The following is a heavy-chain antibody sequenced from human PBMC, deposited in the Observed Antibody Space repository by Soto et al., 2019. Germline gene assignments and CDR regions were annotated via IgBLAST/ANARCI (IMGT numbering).Heavy chain of an antibody. D-gene: IGHD6-19*01. Sequence: EVRLVESGGGLVQPGGSLRLSCAASDFVFSNYEMSWVRQAPGKGLESIAYISSSGGIKYYADSVKGRFTILRDNSKNSLYLQMNSLKAEDTALYFCARGHYRSGWFDCWGQGTLVTVSS. CDR3: ARGHYRSGWFDC. V-gene: IGHV3-48*03. CDR2: ISSSGGIK. J-gene: IGHJ4*02. CDR1: DFVFSNYE.